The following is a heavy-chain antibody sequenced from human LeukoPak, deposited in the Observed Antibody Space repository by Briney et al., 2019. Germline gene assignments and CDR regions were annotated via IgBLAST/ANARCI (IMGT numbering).Heavy chain of an antibody. D-gene: IGHD3-22*01. J-gene: IGHJ4*02. V-gene: IGHV3-30*18. CDR3: AKDTYYYDSSGYPHPDY. CDR1: GFTFSSYG. Sequence: GSLRLSCAASGFTFSSYGMHWVRQAPGKGLEWVAVISYDGSNEYYADSVKGRFTISRDNSKNTLYLQMNSLRAEDTAVYYCAKDTYYYDSSGYPHPDYWGQGTLVTVSS. CDR2: ISYDGSNE.